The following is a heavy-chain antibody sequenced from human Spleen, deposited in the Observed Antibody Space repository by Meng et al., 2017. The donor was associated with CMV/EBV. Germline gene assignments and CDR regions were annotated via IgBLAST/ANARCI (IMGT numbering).Heavy chain of an antibody. CDR2: MNPNKGST. V-gene: IGHV1-8*03. Sequence: ASVKGSCKACGYTLTNYEINWERQGPGQGLEWMGWMNPNKGSTGYAQKFQGRVTISSNTSINTAYMELSSLRSEDTAVYYCARVCSTTSCMTGFDPWGQGTLVTVSS. CDR1: GYTLTNYE. CDR3: ARVCSTTSCMTGFDP. J-gene: IGHJ5*02. D-gene: IGHD2-2*01.